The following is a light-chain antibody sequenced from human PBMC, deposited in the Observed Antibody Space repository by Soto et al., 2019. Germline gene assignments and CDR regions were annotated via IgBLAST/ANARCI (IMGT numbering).Light chain of an antibody. J-gene: IGLJ1*01. CDR2: GNS. V-gene: IGLV1-40*01. Sequence: SVLTQPPSVSGAPGQRVTISCTWISSNIGAGYDVHWYQQLPGTAPKLLIYGNSNRPSGVPDRFSGSKSGTSASLAITGLQAEDEADYYCQSYDSSLSGYVFGTGTKVTVL. CDR3: QSYDSSLSGYV. CDR1: SSNIGAGYD.